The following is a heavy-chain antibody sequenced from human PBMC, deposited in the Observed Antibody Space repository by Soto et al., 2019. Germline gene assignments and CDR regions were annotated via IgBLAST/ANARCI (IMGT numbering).Heavy chain of an antibody. CDR2: ISGSGGST. Sequence: GGSLRLSCAASGFTFSSYAMSWVRQAPGKGLEWVSAISGSGGSTYYADSVKGRFTISRDNSKNTLYLQMNSLRAEDTAVYYCAKGSVSVSTRIAAAGILDYWGQGTLVTVSS. CDR1: GFTFSSYA. D-gene: IGHD6-13*01. J-gene: IGHJ4*02. V-gene: IGHV3-23*01. CDR3: AKGSVSVSTRIAAAGILDY.